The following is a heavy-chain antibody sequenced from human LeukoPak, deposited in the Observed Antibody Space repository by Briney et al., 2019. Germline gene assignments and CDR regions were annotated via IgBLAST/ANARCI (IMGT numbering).Heavy chain of an antibody. J-gene: IGHJ6*02. CDR2: FIPIFGTA. CDR3: ASAAVHLYYYYGMDV. Sequence: GASVKVSCKASGGTFSSYAISWVRQAPGQGLEWMGGFIPIFGTANYAQKFQGRVTITADESTSTAYMELSSLRSEDTAVYYCASAAVHLYYYYGMDVWGQGTTVTVSS. CDR1: GGTFSSYA. V-gene: IGHV1-69*01. D-gene: IGHD6-13*01.